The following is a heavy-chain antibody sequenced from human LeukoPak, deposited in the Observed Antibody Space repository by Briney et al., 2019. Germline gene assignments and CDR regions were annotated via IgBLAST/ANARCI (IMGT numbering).Heavy chain of an antibody. CDR3: AKKALDYDFWSGPDV. CDR2: ISYDGSNK. V-gene: IGHV3-30*18. J-gene: IGHJ6*02. Sequence: GGSLRLSCAASGFTFSSYGMHWVRQAPGKGLEGVAVISYDGSNKYYADSVKGRFTISRDNSKNTLYLQMNSLRAEDTAVYYCAKKALDYDFWSGPDVWGQGTTVTVSS. D-gene: IGHD3-3*01. CDR1: GFTFSSYG.